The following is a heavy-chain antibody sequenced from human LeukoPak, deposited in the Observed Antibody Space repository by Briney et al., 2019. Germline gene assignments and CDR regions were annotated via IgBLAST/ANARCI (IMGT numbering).Heavy chain of an antibody. Sequence: GGSLRLSCAASGFTVSGTYMSWVRQAPGKGLEWVSVIYSGGSTYYADPVKGRFTISRDNSKNTLYLQMNSQRAEDTAVYYCARGNDVVTAIHFDYWGQGTLVTVSS. D-gene: IGHD2-21*02. CDR3: ARGNDVVTAIHFDY. CDR2: IYSGGST. J-gene: IGHJ4*02. CDR1: GFTVSGTY. V-gene: IGHV3-53*01.